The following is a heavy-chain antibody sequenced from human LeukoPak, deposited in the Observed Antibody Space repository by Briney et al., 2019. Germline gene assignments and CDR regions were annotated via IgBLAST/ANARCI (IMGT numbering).Heavy chain of an antibody. Sequence: SETLSLTSTVSGGSISSYYWSWIRQPPGKGLEWIGYIYYSGSTNYNPSLKSRVTISVDTSKNQFSLKLSSVTAADTAVYYCARYYYDSSGSYWFEPWGQGTLVTVSS. D-gene: IGHD3-22*01. V-gene: IGHV4-59*01. J-gene: IGHJ5*02. CDR2: IYYSGST. CDR3: ARYYYDSSGSYWFEP. CDR1: GGSISSYY.